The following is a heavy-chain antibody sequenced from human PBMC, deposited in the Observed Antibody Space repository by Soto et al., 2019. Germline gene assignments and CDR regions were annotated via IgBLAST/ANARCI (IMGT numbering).Heavy chain of an antibody. CDR3: ARYPYTSYCSDGSCSYDAFDI. J-gene: IGHJ3*02. CDR1: GYSFTSYD. Sequence: QVQMVQSGAEVKKPGASVKVSCRASGYSFTSYDVNWVRQATGQGLEWMGWMNPNSGNTAFAEKFQGRVTMTRDTPISTASMELSGLTSEDTAVYYCARYPYTSYCSDGSCSYDAFDIWGQGTVVTVSS. D-gene: IGHD2-15*01. V-gene: IGHV1-8*01. CDR2: MNPNSGNT.